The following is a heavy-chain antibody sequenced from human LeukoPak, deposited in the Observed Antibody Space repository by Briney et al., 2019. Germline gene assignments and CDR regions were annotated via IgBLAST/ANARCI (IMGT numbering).Heavy chain of an antibody. CDR2: ISAYNGNT. V-gene: IGHV1-18*01. CDR1: GYTFTSYG. J-gene: IGHJ4*02. Sequence: ASVKVSCKASGYTFTSYGISWVRQAPGQGLEWMGWISAYNGNTNYAQKLQGRVTMTTDTSTSTAYMELRSLRSDDTAVYYCARLRYYYDSSGPAPFDYWGQGTPVTVSS. D-gene: IGHD3-22*01. CDR3: ARLRYYYDSSGPAPFDY.